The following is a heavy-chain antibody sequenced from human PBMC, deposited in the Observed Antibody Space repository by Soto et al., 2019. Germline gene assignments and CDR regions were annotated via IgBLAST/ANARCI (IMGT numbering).Heavy chain of an antibody. Sequence: LSLTCTVSGGSISSGGYYWSWIRQHPGKGLEWIGYIYYSGSTYYNPSLKSRVTISVDTSKNQFSLKLSSVTAADTAVYYCARDRRYCSSTSCYMDVWGQGTTVTLSS. CDR2: IYYSGST. CDR3: ARDRRYCSSTSCYMDV. V-gene: IGHV4-31*03. CDR1: GGSISSGGYY. J-gene: IGHJ6*02. D-gene: IGHD2-2*01.